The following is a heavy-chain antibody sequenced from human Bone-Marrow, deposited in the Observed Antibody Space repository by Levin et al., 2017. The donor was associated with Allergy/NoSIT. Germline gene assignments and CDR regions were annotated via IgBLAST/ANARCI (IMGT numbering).Heavy chain of an antibody. J-gene: IGHJ4*02. CDR3: ARTPSTNSGGFDY. CDR2: IYTSGNA. Sequence: NSSETLSLTCTVPGGSISGYYWSWIRQPAGKGLEWIGRIYTSGNANYNPSLNSRVTRSEDTSKNQFSLKLSSVTAADTAVYYCARTPSTNSGGFDYWGQGTLVTVSS. D-gene: IGHD2-2*01. CDR1: GGSISGYY. V-gene: IGHV4-4*07.